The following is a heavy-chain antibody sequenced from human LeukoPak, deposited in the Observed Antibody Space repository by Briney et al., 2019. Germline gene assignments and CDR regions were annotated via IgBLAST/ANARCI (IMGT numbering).Heavy chain of an antibody. D-gene: IGHD6-19*01. Sequence: GGSLRLSCAASGFTFSSYAMSWVRQAPGKGLEWVSAIGGSGDTTYYADSVKGRFSISRDNSKNTLSLQMRTLRAEDTAVYFCAKDFGSAWSRLFYWGQGTLVTVSS. CDR2: IGGSGDTT. J-gene: IGHJ4*02. CDR3: AKDFGSAWSRLFY. V-gene: IGHV3-23*01. CDR1: GFTFSSYA.